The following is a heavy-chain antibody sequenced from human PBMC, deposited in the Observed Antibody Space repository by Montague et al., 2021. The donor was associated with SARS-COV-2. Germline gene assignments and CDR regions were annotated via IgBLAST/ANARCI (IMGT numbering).Heavy chain of an antibody. CDR2: INHSGST. CDR3: TREGYQVLWSDYYYYGMDV. Sequence: SETLSLTCAVYGGSFSGYYWSWIRQPPGKGLEWIGEINHSGSTYXXPSLKSRVTISVDTSKNQFSLKLSSVTAADTAVYYCTREGYQVLWSDYYYYGMDVWGQGTTVTVSS. CDR1: GGSFSGYY. J-gene: IGHJ6*02. V-gene: IGHV4-34*01. D-gene: IGHD2-2*01.